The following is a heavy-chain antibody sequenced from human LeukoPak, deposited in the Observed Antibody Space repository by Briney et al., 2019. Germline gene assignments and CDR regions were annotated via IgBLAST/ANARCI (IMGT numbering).Heavy chain of an antibody. CDR3: AKELDSSGYFDY. D-gene: IGHD3-22*01. Sequence: PGGSLRLSCAASGFTFSNYDMSWVRQAPGKGLEWVSGISGSGGSTYHADSVEGRFTISRDNSKNTLYLQMNSLRAEDTAVYYCAKELDSSGYFDYWGQGTLVTVSS. CDR1: GFTFSNYD. V-gene: IGHV3-23*01. J-gene: IGHJ4*02. CDR2: ISGSGGST.